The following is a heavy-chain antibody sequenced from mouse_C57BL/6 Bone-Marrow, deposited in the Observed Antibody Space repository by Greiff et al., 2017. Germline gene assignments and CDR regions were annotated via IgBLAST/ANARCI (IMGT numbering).Heavy chain of an antibody. CDR2: IRLKSDNYAT. CDR1: GFTFSNYW. CDR3: TGPDSNYFDY. Sequence: EVQLQESGGGLVQPGGSMKLSCVASGFTFSNYWMNWVRQSPEKGLEWVAQIRLKSDNYATHYAESVKGRFTISRDDSKSSVYLQMNNLRAEDTGIYYCTGPDSNYFDYWGQGTTLTVSS. V-gene: IGHV6-3*01. D-gene: IGHD2-5*01. J-gene: IGHJ2*01.